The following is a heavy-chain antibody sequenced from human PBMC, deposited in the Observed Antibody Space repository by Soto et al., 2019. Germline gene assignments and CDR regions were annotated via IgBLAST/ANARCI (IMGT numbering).Heavy chain of an antibody. CDR2: IYYSGST. V-gene: IGHV4-39*01. J-gene: IGHJ5*02. CDR3: ARQPAEYYDILTGYNWFDP. Sequence: SETLSLTCTVSGGSISSSIYYWGGIRHPPGKGLEWIGSIYYSGSTYYNPSLKSRVTISVDTSKNQFSLKLSSVTAADTAVYYCARQPAEYYDILTGYNWFDPRGQGTLVTVSS. D-gene: IGHD3-9*01. CDR1: GGSISSSIYY.